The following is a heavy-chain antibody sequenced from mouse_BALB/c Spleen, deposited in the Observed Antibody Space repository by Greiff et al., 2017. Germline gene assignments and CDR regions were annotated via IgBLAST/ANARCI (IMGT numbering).Heavy chain of an antibody. CDR1: GYSFTSYY. D-gene: IGHD2-14*01. CDR3: ARSGGYDYAMDY. J-gene: IGHJ4*01. V-gene: IGHV1S135*01. Sequence: LVESGPELMKPGASVKISCKASGYSFTSYYMHWVKQSHGKSLEWIGYIDTFNGGTSYNQKFKGKATLTVDKSSSTAYMHLSSLTSEDSAVYYCARSGGYDYAMDYWGQGTSVTVSS. CDR2: IDTFNGGT.